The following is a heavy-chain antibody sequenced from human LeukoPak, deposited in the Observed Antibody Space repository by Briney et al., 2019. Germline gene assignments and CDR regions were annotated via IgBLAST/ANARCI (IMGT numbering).Heavy chain of an antibody. CDR3: ARGIVGASLDY. CDR1: GFTFSSYA. J-gene: IGHJ4*02. Sequence: PGGSLRLSCAASGFTFSSYAMHWVRQAPGKGLEWVAVISYDGSNKYYADSVKGRFTISRDSSKNTLYLQMNSLRAEDTAVYYCARGIVGASLDYWGQGTLVTVSS. V-gene: IGHV3-30-3*01. D-gene: IGHD1-26*01. CDR2: ISYDGSNK.